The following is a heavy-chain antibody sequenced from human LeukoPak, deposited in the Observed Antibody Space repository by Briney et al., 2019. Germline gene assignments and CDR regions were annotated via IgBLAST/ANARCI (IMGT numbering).Heavy chain of an antibody. Sequence: ASVKVSCKASGYTFTTYAINWLRQAPGQGLEWMGWINTNTGNPTYSQGFTGRFVFSLDTSVSAAYLQISSLKAEDTAVYYCAREYGGPFDYWGQGTLVTVSS. CDR2: INTNTGNP. CDR1: GYTFTTYA. D-gene: IGHD4-23*01. CDR3: AREYGGPFDY. V-gene: IGHV7-4-1*02. J-gene: IGHJ4*02.